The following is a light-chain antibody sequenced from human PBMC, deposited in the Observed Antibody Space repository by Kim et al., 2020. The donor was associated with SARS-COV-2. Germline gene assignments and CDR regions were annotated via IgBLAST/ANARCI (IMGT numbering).Light chain of an antibody. V-gene: IGLV3-21*04. J-gene: IGLJ2*01. Sequence: SYELTQPPSVSVAPGKTARITCGGNNIGSKSVHWYQQKPGQAPVLVINYNSDRPSGIPERFSGSNSGNTATLTISRVEAGDEADYYCQVWDSSSDLVVFGGGTKLTVL. CDR1: NIGSKS. CDR2: YNS. CDR3: QVWDSSSDLVV.